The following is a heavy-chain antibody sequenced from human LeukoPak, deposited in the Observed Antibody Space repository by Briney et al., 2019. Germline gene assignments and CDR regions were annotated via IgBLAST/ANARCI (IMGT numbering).Heavy chain of an antibody. D-gene: IGHD2-15*01. V-gene: IGHV1-46*01. Sequence: ASVKVSRKASGYTFTSYYMHWVRQAPGQGLEWMGIINPSGGSTSYAQKFQGRVTMTRDTSTSTVYMELSSLRSEDTAVYYCAREFGCSGGSCYYGFDYWGQGTLVTVSS. CDR1: GYTFTSYY. J-gene: IGHJ4*02. CDR2: INPSGGST. CDR3: AREFGCSGGSCYYGFDY.